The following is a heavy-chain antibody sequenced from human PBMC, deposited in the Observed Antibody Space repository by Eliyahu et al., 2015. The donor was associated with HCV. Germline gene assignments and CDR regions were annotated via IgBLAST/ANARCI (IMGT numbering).Heavy chain of an antibody. CDR1: XGXITTYS. CDR2: IHYSGSP. J-gene: IGHJ5*02. D-gene: IGHD6-19*01. CDR3: ASGGGGIAVAGTGGWFDP. V-gene: IGHV4-59*01. Sequence: QVQLQESGPGLVKPSETLSLTCTVSXGXITTYSWSWXRPPPGKGLXWIGYIHYSGSPNXNPSLKSRVTISVDTSKNQFSLNLTSVTAADTAVYYCASGGGGIAVAGTGGWFDPWGQGTLVTVSS.